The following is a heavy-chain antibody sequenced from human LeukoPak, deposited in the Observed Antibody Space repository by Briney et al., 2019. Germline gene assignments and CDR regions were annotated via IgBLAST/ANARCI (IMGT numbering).Heavy chain of an antibody. V-gene: IGHV4-59*02. D-gene: IGHD2-15*01. CDR3: ARVGYCSGGSCYSGSYYYYGMDV. J-gene: IGHJ6*02. CDR1: GVSVSSYY. CDR2: IYYSGSN. Sequence: PSETLSLTCTVSGVSVSSYYWSWIRQPPGKGPEWIGYIYYSGSNNYNPSLESRVTISVDTSKNQFSLKLSSVTAADTAVYYCARVGYCSGGSCYSGSYYYYGMDVWGQGTTVTVSS.